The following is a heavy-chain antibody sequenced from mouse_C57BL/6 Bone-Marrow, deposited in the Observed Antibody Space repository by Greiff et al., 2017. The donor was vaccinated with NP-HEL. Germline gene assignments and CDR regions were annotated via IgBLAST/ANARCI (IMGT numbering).Heavy chain of an antibody. CDR3: ARWVISNHAWFAY. CDR2: INPSSGYT. CDR1: GYTFTSYW. V-gene: IGHV1-7*01. D-gene: IGHD2-5*01. Sequence: QVHVKQSGAELAKPGASVKLSCKASGYTFTSYWMHWVKQRPGQGLEWIGYINPSSGYTKYNQKFKDKATLTADKSSSTAYMQLSSLTYEDSAVYYCARWVISNHAWFAYWGQGTLVTVSA. J-gene: IGHJ3*01.